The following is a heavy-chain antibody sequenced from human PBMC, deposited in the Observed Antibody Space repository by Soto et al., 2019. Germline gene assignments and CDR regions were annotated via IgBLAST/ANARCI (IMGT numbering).Heavy chain of an antibody. J-gene: IGHJ5*02. CDR3: ARASRGPPEARPGWFDP. CDR2: INPNSGGT. V-gene: IGHV1-2*02. CDR1: GYTFTGYY. Sequence: ASVKVSCKASGYTFTGYYMHWVRQAPGQGLEWMGWINPNSGGTNYAQKFQGRVTMTRDTSISTAYMELSRLRSDDTAVYYCARASRGPPEARPGWFDPWGLGTLVTVSS. D-gene: IGHD6-6*01.